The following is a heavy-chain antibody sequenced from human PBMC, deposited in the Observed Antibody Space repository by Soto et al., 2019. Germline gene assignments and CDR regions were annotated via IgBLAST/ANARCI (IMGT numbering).Heavy chain of an antibody. D-gene: IGHD2-15*01. J-gene: IGHJ4*02. CDR3: ARLVSCSGGSCYWNFDY. V-gene: IGHV5-51*01. CDR1: GYSFTSYW. CDR2: IYPGDSDT. Sequence: PGESLKFSCKGSGYSFTSYWIGWVRQMPGKGLEWMGIIYPGDSDTRYSPSFQGQVTISADKSISTAYLQWSSLKASDTAMYYCARLVSCSGGSCYWNFDYWGQGTLVTVSS.